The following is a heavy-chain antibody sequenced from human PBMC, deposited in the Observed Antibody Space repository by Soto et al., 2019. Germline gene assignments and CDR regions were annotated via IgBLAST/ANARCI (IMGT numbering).Heavy chain of an antibody. V-gene: IGHV3-21*06. J-gene: IGHJ4*01. Sequence: GGSLRLSCAASGFTLRTYTMNWVRQAPGKGLEWVSSISISSSDRYYADSVRGRFTTSRDNAKNALYSQMNSLRADDTAVYFCVRGMNPLFGGQGTLVTVS. CDR1: GFTLRTYT. CDR2: ISISSSDR. CDR3: VRGMNPLF.